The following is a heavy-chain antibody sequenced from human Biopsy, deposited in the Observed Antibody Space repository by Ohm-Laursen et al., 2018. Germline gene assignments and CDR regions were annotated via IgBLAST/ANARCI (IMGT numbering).Heavy chain of an antibody. J-gene: IGHJ4*02. CDR3: ATPFQYYDSWGGYPPFDH. CDR2: IIAVPGLV. Sequence: SSVKVSCKASGGTFSNYAISWVRQAPGEELEWMGGIIAVPGLVNYAPKFQGRVSITADKSTTTAYMELSNLKSEDTAVYYCATPFQYYDSWGGYPPFDHWGQGTLVTVSS. V-gene: IGHV1-69*04. CDR1: GGTFSNYA. D-gene: IGHD3-3*01.